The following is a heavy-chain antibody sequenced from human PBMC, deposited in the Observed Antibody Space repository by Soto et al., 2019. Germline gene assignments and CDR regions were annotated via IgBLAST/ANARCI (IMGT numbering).Heavy chain of an antibody. Sequence: SETLSLTCTVSNVSIISSSYYWGWIRQPPGQGLEWIGTVYYSGTTYHNPSLKSRVTISVDTSKNQFSLKLNSVTAADTALYYCATQHNYYYMDVWGRGTTVTVSS. J-gene: IGHJ6*03. CDR3: ATQHNYYYMDV. CDR2: VYYSGTT. CDR1: NVSIISSSYY. V-gene: IGHV4-39*01.